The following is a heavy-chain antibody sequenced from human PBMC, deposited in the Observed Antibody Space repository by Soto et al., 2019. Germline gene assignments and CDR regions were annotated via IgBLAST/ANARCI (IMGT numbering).Heavy chain of an antibody. Sequence: GESLKISCKGSGYSFTSYWIGWVRQMPGKGLEWMGIIYPGDSDTRYSPSFHGQVTISADKSISTAYLQWSSLNASDTAMYYCARHLTSGQYYDISGYQPSYYYYYGMDVWGQGTTVTVSS. V-gene: IGHV5-51*01. CDR3: ARHLTSGQYYDISGYQPSYYYYYGMDV. CDR2: IYPGDSDT. J-gene: IGHJ6*02. D-gene: IGHD3-22*01. CDR1: GYSFTSYW.